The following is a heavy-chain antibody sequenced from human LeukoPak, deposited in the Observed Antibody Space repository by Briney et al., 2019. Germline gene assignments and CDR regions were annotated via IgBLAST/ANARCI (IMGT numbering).Heavy chain of an antibody. CDR1: GFTFSNYW. CDR2: IKQDGSEK. CDR3: AELGITMIGGV. V-gene: IGHV3-7*01. D-gene: IGHD3-10*02. J-gene: IGHJ6*04. Sequence: GGSLRLSCAASGFTFSNYWMSWVRQAPGKGLQWVADIKQDGSEKYYVDSVKGRFTISRDNAKNSLYLQMNSLRAEDTAVYYCAELGITMIGGVWGKGTTVTISS.